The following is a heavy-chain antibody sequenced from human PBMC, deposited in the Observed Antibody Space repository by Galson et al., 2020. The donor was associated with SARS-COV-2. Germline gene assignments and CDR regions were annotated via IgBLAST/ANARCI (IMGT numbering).Heavy chain of an antibody. J-gene: IGHJ4*02. D-gene: IGHD6-6*01. CDR1: GFLLRDYA. CDR2: LRPTGDRS. V-gene: IGHV3-64D*09. Sequence: GSLSPPCSAPGFLLRDYALHLVRPAPREGLQYVSALRPTGDRSFYIESVKYRFTMSRDNSESTFYLQMTGLRVEDTAFYYCLADSSSRPTYWGQGALGTVSS. CDR3: LADSSSRPTY.